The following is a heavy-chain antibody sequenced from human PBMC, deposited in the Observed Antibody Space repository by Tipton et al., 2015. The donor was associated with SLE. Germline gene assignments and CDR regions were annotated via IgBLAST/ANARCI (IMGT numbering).Heavy chain of an antibody. D-gene: IGHD1-26*01. CDR2: ISANSGNT. CDR1: GYTFSNYD. Sequence: QLVQSGAEVKKPGASVKVSCKASGYTFSNYDISWVRQAPGQGLEWMGWISANSGNTNYAQKPQGRVIMTTDTSTGTAYMELRSLRSDDTAVYYCARGGIGWEPLGYWGQGTLVTVSS. CDR3: ARGGIGWEPLGY. V-gene: IGHV1-18*01. J-gene: IGHJ4*02.